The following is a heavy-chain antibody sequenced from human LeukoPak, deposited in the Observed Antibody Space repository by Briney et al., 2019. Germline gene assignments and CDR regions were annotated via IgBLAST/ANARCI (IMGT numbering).Heavy chain of an antibody. J-gene: IGHJ4*02. D-gene: IGHD3-22*01. V-gene: IGHV4-4*07. CDR3: ARTMSFSTQYYFDY. CDR2: IYISGNT. CDR1: GVSIRSYY. Sequence: PSETLSLTCNVSGVSIRSYYWSWIRQPAGGGLEWIGRIYISGNTNYNPSLKSRVTMSLDTSKNQSSLNLNSVTAADTAAYYCARTMSFSTQYYFDYWGQGTLVTVSS.